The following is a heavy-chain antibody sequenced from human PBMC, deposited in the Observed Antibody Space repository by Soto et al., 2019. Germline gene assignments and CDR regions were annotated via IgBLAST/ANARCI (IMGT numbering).Heavy chain of an antibody. V-gene: IGHV4-34*01. CDR3: ARGPDYCSSTSCYRYMDV. Sequence: PSETLSLTSAVYGGSFSGYYWSWIRQPPGKGLEWIGEINHSGSTNYNPSLKSRVTISVDTSKNQFSLKLSSVTAADTAVYYCARGPDYCSSTSCYRYMDVWGKGTTVTVSS. J-gene: IGHJ6*03. CDR1: GGSFSGYY. CDR2: INHSGST. D-gene: IGHD2-2*02.